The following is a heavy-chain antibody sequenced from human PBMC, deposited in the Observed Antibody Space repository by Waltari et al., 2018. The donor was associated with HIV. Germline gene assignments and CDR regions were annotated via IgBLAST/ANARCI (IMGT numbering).Heavy chain of an antibody. J-gene: IGHJ4*02. V-gene: IGHV3-23*01. D-gene: IGHD3-3*02. Sequence: EVQLLQSGGGLVQPGGSLRLSCTASGFTFSNYAMTWVRQAPGMGLEWVSGITGSGLSTYYADSVKGRFTISRDESMDTLYLQMNSLRPEDTAVYYCAKVSISSLGRFDYWGQGTLVSVSS. CDR1: GFTFSNYA. CDR2: ITGSGLST. CDR3: AKVSISSLGRFDY.